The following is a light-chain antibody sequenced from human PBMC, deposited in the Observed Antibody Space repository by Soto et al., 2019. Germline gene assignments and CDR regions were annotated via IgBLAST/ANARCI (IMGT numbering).Light chain of an antibody. CDR2: GND. CDR1: SSNIGAGYD. V-gene: IGLV1-40*01. J-gene: IGLJ2*01. Sequence: QAVVTQSPSVSGAPGQSVTISCTGTSSNIGAGYDVHWYQQVPGTAPKLLIYGNDNRPSGVPERFSGSKSDTSASLAITGLRAEDEADYYCQSYDGGLGGKVVFGGGTKLTVL. CDR3: QSYDGGLGGKVV.